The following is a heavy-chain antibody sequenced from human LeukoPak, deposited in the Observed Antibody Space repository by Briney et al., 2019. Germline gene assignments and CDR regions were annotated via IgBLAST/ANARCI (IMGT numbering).Heavy chain of an antibody. V-gene: IGHV3-9*01. CDR1: GFTFDDYA. CDR3: AKAQQQHYYYYGMDV. CDR2: IGWNSGSI. J-gene: IGHJ6*02. D-gene: IGHD6-13*01. Sequence: GRSLRLSCAASGFTFDDYAMHWVRQAPGQGLDSVSDIGWNSGSIGYADSVKGRFTISRDNAKNSLYLQMNSLRAEDTALYYCAKAQQQHYYYYGMDVWGQGTTVTVSS.